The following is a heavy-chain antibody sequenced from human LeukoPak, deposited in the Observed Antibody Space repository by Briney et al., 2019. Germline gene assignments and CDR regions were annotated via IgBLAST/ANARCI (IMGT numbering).Heavy chain of an antibody. CDR1: GYTFTSYY. V-gene: IGHV1-46*01. Sequence: ASVKVSCKASGYTFTSYYMHWVRQAPGQGLEWMGIINPSGGSTSYAQKFQGRVTMTRDMSTSTVYMELSSLRSEDTAVYYCAKDRLSSGWRGGPDYWGQGTLVTVSS. CDR3: AKDRLSSGWRGGPDY. D-gene: IGHD6-19*01. CDR2: INPSGGST. J-gene: IGHJ4*02.